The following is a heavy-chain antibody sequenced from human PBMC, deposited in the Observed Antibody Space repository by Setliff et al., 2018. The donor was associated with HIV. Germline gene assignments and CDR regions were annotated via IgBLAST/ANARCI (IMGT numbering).Heavy chain of an antibody. D-gene: IGHD6-6*01. CDR1: GYYINTGFY. CDR3: ARQGSSSFWYLDL. J-gene: IGHJ2*01. CDR2: IYHSGSG. Sequence: TLSLTCAVSGYYINTGFYWGWIRQAPGKGLEWIGSIYHSGSGFSNPSLKSRVTVSADTSKNALYLKLASVTAADTAMYYCARQGSSSFWYLDLWGRGTLVTVSS. V-gene: IGHV4-38-2*01.